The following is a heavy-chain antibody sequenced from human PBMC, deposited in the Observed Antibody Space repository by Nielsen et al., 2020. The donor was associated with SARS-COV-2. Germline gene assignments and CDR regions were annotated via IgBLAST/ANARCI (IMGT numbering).Heavy chain of an antibody. CDR1: GGSISSYY. J-gene: IGHJ4*02. Sequence: SETLSLTCTVSGGSISSYYWSWIRQPPRKGLEWIGYIYYSGSTNYNPSLKSRVTISVDTSKNQFSLKLSSVTAADTAVYYCARASPRTIFGVVIIGGSLDYWGQGTLVTVSS. V-gene: IGHV4-59*01. D-gene: IGHD3-3*01. CDR3: ARASPRTIFGVVIIGGSLDY. CDR2: IYYSGST.